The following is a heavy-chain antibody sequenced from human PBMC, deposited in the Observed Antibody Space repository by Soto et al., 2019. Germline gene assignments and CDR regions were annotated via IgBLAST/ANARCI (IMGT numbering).Heavy chain of an antibody. V-gene: IGHV4-4*02. CDR1: GGSFTSNNW. Sequence: SETLSLTCTVSGGSFTSNNWWTWVRQPPGQGLEWIGEIYRTGSTNYNPSLKSRVTISLDKSENQFSLKVTALTAADTAVYHCASRDQGTSVDYWGQGTLVTVSS. J-gene: IGHJ4*02. CDR2: IYRTGST. CDR3: ASRDQGTSVDY. D-gene: IGHD1-7*01.